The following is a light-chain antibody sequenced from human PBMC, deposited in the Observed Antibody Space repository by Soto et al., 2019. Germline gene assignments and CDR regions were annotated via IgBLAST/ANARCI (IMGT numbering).Light chain of an antibody. J-gene: IGLJ1*01. V-gene: IGLV1-40*01. CDR2: VKT. CDR1: SSNIGAGYD. Sequence: QLVLTQPPSVSGAPGQRVTISCTGSSSNIGAGYDVHWYQQLPGTAPKLLIYVKTNRPSGVPDRKSASKSGSSASLAITGLQAEDEGDYYCQSYDTRLSAYVFGTGTKLTVL. CDR3: QSYDTRLSAYV.